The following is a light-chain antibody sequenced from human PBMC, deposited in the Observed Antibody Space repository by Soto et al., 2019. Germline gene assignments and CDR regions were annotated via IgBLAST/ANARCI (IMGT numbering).Light chain of an antibody. CDR1: QGISNY. CDR2: AAF. Sequence: DIQMTQSPSSLSASVGDSVTIICRASQGISNYLAWYQQKPGKPPKLLIYAAFTLQPGVPSRFSGFGSGTDFTLTISSLQPEDVATYYCQKYNSAPFTFGPGTKVDIK. CDR3: QKYNSAPFT. J-gene: IGKJ3*01. V-gene: IGKV1-27*01.